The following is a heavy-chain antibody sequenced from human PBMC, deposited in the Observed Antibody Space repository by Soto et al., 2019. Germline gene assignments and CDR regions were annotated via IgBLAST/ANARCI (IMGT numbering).Heavy chain of an antibody. CDR3: ARGLISGSHYSGGWYYFDA. CDR1: GGSFSDYI. D-gene: IGHD1-26*01. V-gene: IGHV4-34*01. Sequence: SETLSLTCDVYGGSFSDYIWTWIRQTPGKGLQWIGQINHSGSANYNPSLKSRVTISVHTSSSQFSLELSSVTAADTAVYYCARGLISGSHYSGGWYYFDAWGQGTQVPVSS. CDR2: INHSGSA. J-gene: IGHJ4*02.